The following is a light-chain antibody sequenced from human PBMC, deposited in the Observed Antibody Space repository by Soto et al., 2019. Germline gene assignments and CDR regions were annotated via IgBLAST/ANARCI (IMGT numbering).Light chain of an antibody. CDR3: QQRGSGPWM. CDR2: VAS. Sequence: EIVLTQSPDTLSLSPGERATLSCRASQSVSSNNLAWYQHKPGQPPRLLIYVASRRATGIPDRFSGSGSGAEFNLNIPRLESEDFGVYYGQQRGSGPWMCGQGNKVQLK. J-gene: IGKJ1*01. V-gene: IGKV3-20*01. CDR1: QSVSSNN.